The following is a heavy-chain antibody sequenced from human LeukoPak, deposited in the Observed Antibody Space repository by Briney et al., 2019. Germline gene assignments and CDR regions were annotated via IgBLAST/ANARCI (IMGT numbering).Heavy chain of an antibody. D-gene: IGHD4-17*01. CDR1: GFTVSSNY. V-gene: IGHV3-66*01. CDR3: AKDLLRYYFDY. Sequence: GGSLRLSCAASGFTVSSNYMSWVRQAPGKGLEWVSVIYSGGSTYYADSVKGRFTISRDNSKNTLYLQMNSLRAEDTAVYYCAKDLLRYYFDYWGQGTLVTVSS. CDR2: IYSGGST. J-gene: IGHJ4*02.